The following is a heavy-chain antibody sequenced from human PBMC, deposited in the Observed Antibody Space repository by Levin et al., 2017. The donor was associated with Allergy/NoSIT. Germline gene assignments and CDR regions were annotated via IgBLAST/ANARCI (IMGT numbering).Heavy chain of an antibody. Sequence: GESLKISCAASGFTFSRYGMHWVRQAPGKGLEWVAVLSYDGTNKYYADSVKGRFTISRDNSKNTLYLQVNSLRAEDTAVYYCAKVSPPYVVVTASDYWGQGTLVTVSS. V-gene: IGHV3-30*18. CDR1: GFTFSRYG. J-gene: IGHJ4*02. D-gene: IGHD2-21*02. CDR3: AKVSPPYVVVTASDY. CDR2: LSYDGTNK.